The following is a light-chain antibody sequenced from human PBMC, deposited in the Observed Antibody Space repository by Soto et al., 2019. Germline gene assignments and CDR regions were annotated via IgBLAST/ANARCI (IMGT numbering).Light chain of an antibody. CDR3: CSYEGNSTYV. Sequence: QSALPQPASVSGSPGQSITISCTGTSSDVGSYNLVSWYQQHPGKAPKLMIYEGSKRPSGVSNRFSGSKSGNRASLTISGLQSESEAYYDCCSYEGNSTYVFGTGTKVTVL. J-gene: IGLJ1*01. CDR2: EGS. V-gene: IGLV2-23*01. CDR1: SSDVGSYNL.